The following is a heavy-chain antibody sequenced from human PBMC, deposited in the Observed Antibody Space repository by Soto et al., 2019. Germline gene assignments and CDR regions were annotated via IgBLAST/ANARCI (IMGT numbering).Heavy chain of an antibody. CDR1: VWSFSVYY. CDR3: ARARRKSLLWFGELQNWFDP. Sequence: SLPCAVYVWSFSVYYWSWIRQPPATGREWIGEINHSGSTNYNPSLKSRVTISVDTSKNQFSLKLSSVTAADTAVYYCARARRKSLLWFGELQNWFDPWGQGTLVTVSS. CDR2: INHSGST. J-gene: IGHJ5*02. D-gene: IGHD3-10*01. V-gene: IGHV4-34*01.